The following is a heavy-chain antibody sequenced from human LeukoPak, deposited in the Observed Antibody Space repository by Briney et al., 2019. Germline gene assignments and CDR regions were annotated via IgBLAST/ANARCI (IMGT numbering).Heavy chain of an antibody. CDR2: IYPSDSDT. CDR1: GYHFNMYW. Sequence: GESLKISCKGSGYHFNMYWIGWVRQKEGKGLEWMGIIYPSDSDTRYSPSFQGQVTISADKSISAAYLQWSSLRASDTAIYYCARQTPGLNYFDFWGQGTLVTVSS. J-gene: IGHJ4*02. D-gene: IGHD4-23*01. V-gene: IGHV5-51*01. CDR3: ARQTPGLNYFDF.